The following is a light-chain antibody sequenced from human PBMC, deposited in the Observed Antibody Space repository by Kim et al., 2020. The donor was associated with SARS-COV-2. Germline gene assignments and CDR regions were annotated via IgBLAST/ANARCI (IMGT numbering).Light chain of an antibody. J-gene: IGLJ3*02. V-gene: IGLV3-21*04. Sequence: PGKTASITCGGNNIGSKSVHWYQRKPGQAPVLVIYYDSDRPSGIPERFSGSNSGNTATLTISRVEAGDEADYYCQVWDSSSDHPWVFGGGTKLTVL. CDR1: NIGSKS. CDR2: YDS. CDR3: QVWDSSSDHPWV.